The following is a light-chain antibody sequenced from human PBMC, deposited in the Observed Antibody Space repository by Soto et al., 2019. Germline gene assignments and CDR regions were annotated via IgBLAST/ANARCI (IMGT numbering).Light chain of an antibody. V-gene: IGLV2-14*01. Sequence: QSALTQPASVSGSPGQSITISCTGTSSDVGGYNYVSWYQQHPGKAPKLMIYDVSNRPSGVSNRFSGSKSGNTASLTISRLQAEDEADYYCSSYTSSSSPLYVFGPGTKLTV. CDR3: SSYTSSSSPLYV. CDR2: DVS. CDR1: SSDVGGYNY. J-gene: IGLJ1*01.